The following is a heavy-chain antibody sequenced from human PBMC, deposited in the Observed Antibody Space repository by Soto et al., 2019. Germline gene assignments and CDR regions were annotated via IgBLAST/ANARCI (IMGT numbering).Heavy chain of an antibody. CDR1: GFTFSSYA. CDR3: AKDTRDSGWYVLPDY. V-gene: IGHV3-23*01. J-gene: IGHJ4*02. D-gene: IGHD6-19*01. CDR2: ISGSGGST. Sequence: GGSLSLSCAASGFTFSSYAMSRVRQAPGKGLEWVSAISGSGGSTYYADSVKGRFTISRDNSKNTLYLQMNSLRAEDTAVYYCAKDTRDSGWYVLPDYWGQGTLVTVSS.